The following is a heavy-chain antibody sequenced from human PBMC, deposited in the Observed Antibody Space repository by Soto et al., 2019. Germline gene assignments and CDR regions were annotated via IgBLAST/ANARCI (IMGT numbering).Heavy chain of an antibody. CDR3: ARSAARPSYYFDY. J-gene: IGHJ4*02. Sequence: VKVSCKASGGTFSSYAISWVRQAPGQGLEWMGGIIPIFGTANYAQKFQGRVTITADESASTAYMELSSLRSEDTAVYYCARSAARPSYYFDYWGQGTLVTVSS. D-gene: IGHD6-6*01. CDR1: GGTFSSYA. V-gene: IGHV1-69*01. CDR2: IIPIFGTA.